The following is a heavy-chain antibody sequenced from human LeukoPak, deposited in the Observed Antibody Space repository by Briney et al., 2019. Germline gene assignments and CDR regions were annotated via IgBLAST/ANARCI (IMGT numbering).Heavy chain of an antibody. V-gene: IGHV3-21*01. CDR3: ARSIVGAIDDAFDI. CDR2: ISSSSSYI. CDR1: GFTFSSYS. D-gene: IGHD1-26*01. Sequence: GGSLRLSCAASGFTFSSYSMNWVRQAPGKGLEWVSSISSSSSYIYYADSLKGRFTISRDNAKNSLYLQMNSLRAEDTAVYYCARSIVGAIDDAFDIWGQGTMVTVSS. J-gene: IGHJ3*02.